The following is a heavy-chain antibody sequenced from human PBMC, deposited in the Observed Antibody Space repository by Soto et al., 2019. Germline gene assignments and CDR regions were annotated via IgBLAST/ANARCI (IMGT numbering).Heavy chain of an antibody. CDR2: INHSGST. V-gene: IGHV4-34*01. CDR1: GGSFSGYY. D-gene: IGHD3-22*01. J-gene: IGHJ4*02. CDR3: ARGYYYDSSGPLSY. Sequence: PSETLSLTCAVYGGSFSGYYWSWIRQPPGKGLEWIGEINHSGSTNYNPSLKSRVTISVDTSKNQFSLKLSSVTAADTAVYYCARGYYYDSSGPLSYWGQGTLVTVSS.